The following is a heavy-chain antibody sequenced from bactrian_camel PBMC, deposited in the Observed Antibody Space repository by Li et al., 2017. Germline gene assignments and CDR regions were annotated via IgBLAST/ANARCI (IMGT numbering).Heavy chain of an antibody. CDR3: AGDFFPRLRDALAPDDYRY. V-gene: IGHV3S63*01. D-gene: IGHD1*01. CDR1: GYC. Sequence: HVQLVESGGDSVQTGSSLRLSCVGSGYCMGWFRRAPGKEREGVATIRDVDGMLTYADDVRGRFTISKDKANDILYLQMSSLEPEDTAMYYCAGDFFPRLRDALAPDDYRYWGQGTQVTVSS. CDR2: IRDVDGML. J-gene: IGHJ4*01.